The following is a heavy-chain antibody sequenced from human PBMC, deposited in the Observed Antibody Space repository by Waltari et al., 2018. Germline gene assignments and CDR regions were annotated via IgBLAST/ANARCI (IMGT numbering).Heavy chain of an antibody. Sequence: EVQLLESGGGLVQPGGSLRLSCAASGFTFSSYAMSWVRQAPGKGLEWVSDIGNTSSSTFYADSVKGRFTISRDNSKNTLYLQMNSLRAEDTAVYYCAKDRPIYSSGWYHFDYWGQGTLVTVSS. CDR3: AKDRPIYSSGWYHFDY. CDR2: IGNTSSST. D-gene: IGHD6-19*01. J-gene: IGHJ4*02. CDR1: GFTFSSYA. V-gene: IGHV3-23*01.